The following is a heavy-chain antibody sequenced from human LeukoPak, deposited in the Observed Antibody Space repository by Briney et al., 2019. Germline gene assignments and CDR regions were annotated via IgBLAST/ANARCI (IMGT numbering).Heavy chain of an antibody. CDR1: GYTFTGYY. Sequence: ASVKVSCKASGYTFTGYYMHWVRQAPGQWLEWMGWINPNSGGTNYAQKFQGWVTMTRDTSISTAYMELSRLRSDDTAVYYCARDFPDIAAAGKRFGYWGQGTLVTVSS. J-gene: IGHJ4*02. V-gene: IGHV1-2*04. CDR3: ARDFPDIAAAGKRFGY. D-gene: IGHD6-13*01. CDR2: INPNSGGT.